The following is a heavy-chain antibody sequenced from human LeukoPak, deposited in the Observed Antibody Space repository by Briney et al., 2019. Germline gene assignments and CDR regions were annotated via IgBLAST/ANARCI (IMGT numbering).Heavy chain of an antibody. V-gene: IGHV3-23*01. Sequence: GGSLRLSCAASGFTFNSYAMSWVRQAPGKGLEWVSAISGSGGSTYYADSVKGRFTISRDNSKNTLYLQMNSLRAEDTAVYYCAKDDSSSWFNFDYWGQGTLVTVSS. CDR3: AKDDSSSWFNFDY. J-gene: IGHJ4*02. CDR1: GFTFNSYA. D-gene: IGHD6-13*01. CDR2: ISGSGGST.